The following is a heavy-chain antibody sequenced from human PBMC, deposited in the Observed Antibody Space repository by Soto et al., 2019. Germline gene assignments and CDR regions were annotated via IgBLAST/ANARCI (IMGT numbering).Heavy chain of an antibody. J-gene: IGHJ4*02. CDR1: GFTFSSYG. D-gene: IGHD5-18*01. CDR2: ISYDGSNK. CDR3: AKGSTAMTYFDY. V-gene: IGHV3-30*18. Sequence: QEQLVESGGGVVQPGRSLRLSCAASGFTFSSYGMHWVRQAPGKGLEWVAGISYDGSNKYYVDSVKGRFTISRDNSKNTLYLQMNSLRAEDTAVYYCAKGSTAMTYFDYWGQGTLVTVSS.